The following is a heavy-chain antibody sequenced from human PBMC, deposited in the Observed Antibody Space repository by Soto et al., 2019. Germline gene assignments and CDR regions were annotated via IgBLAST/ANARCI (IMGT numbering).Heavy chain of an antibody. CDR1: GFTFSSYS. CDR2: ISSSSSTI. J-gene: IGHJ3*02. V-gene: IGHV3-48*02. D-gene: IGHD3-10*01. Sequence: WWSLRLSCSASGFTFSSYSMNWFRQAPGKGLEWVSYISSSSSTIYYADSVKGRFTISRDNAKNSLYLQMNSLRDEDTAVYYCARVGRMVRGVISWAFDIWGQGTMVTVSS. CDR3: ARVGRMVRGVISWAFDI.